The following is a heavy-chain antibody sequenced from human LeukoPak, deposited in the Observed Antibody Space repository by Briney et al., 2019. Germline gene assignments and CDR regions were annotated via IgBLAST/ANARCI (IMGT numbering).Heavy chain of an antibody. Sequence: ASVKVSCKASGDTFSVYYIYWVRRAPGQGLEWMGRIYPNSGDTNYAQRFQGRVTMTRDTSISTIYVELSRLRPDDTAVYYCARDLGGISDYWGQGTLVTVPS. CDR2: IYPNSGDT. V-gene: IGHV1-2*06. J-gene: IGHJ4*02. CDR3: ARDLGGISDY. D-gene: IGHD3-16*02. CDR1: GDTFSVYY.